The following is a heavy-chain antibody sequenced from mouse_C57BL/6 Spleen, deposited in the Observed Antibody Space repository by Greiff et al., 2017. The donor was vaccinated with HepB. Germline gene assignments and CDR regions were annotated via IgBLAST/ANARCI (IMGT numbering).Heavy chain of an antibody. CDR3: ARDDYDVDD. Sequence: EVKLVESGPGLVKPSQSLSLTCSVTGYSITSGYYWNWIRQFPGNKLEWMGYISYDGSNNYNPSLKNRISITRDTSKNQFFLKLNSVTTEDTATYYCARDDYDVDDWGQGTLVTVSA. J-gene: IGHJ3*01. D-gene: IGHD2-4*01. V-gene: IGHV3-6*01. CDR1: GYSITSGYY. CDR2: ISYDGSN.